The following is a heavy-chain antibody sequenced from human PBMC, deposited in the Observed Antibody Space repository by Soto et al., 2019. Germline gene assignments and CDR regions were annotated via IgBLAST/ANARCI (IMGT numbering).Heavy chain of an antibody. D-gene: IGHD6-19*01. J-gene: IGHJ5*01. Sequence: SETLSLTCGVFGGSFRNYYWIWVRQPPGKGLEWIGEVNHSGEATYNPSLQSRVTVSLDTTNNHFSLKMTSVTAEDTAIYFCARAVRFPRSWFDSWGQGTQVTVS. CDR3: ARAVRFPRSWFDS. CDR2: VNHSGEA. V-gene: IGHV4-34*01. CDR1: GGSFRNYY.